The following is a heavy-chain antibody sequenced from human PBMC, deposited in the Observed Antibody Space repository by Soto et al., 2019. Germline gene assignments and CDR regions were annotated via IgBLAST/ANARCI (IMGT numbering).Heavy chain of an antibody. CDR3: AKDRRAARRRDYGMDV. J-gene: IGHJ6*02. V-gene: IGHV3-9*01. CDR2: ISWNSGSI. Sequence: EVQLVESGGGLVQPGRSLRLSCAASGFTFDDYAMHWVRQAPGKGLEWVSGISWNSGSIGYADSVKGRFTISRDNAKNSRYLQTNSLRAEDTALYYCAKDRRAARRRDYGMDVWGQGTTVTVSS. CDR1: GFTFDDYA. D-gene: IGHD6-6*01.